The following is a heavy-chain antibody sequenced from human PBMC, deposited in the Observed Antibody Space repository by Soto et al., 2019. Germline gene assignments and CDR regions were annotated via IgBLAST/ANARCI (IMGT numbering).Heavy chain of an antibody. D-gene: IGHD4-17*01. CDR3: ARHSTPFVDYDPACFDS. CDR2: IYHSGST. V-gene: IGHV4-4*02. J-gene: IGHJ5*01. Sequence: SETLSITCAVSSGSISSSNWWSWVRQPPGKGLEWIGEIYHSGSTNYNPSLKSRVTISVDKSKNQFSLKLSSVTAADTAVYYCARHSTPFVDYDPACFDSWGQGTLVTVSS. CDR1: SGSISSSNW.